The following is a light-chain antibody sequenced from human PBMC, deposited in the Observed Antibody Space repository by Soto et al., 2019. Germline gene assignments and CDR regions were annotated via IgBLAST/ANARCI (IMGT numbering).Light chain of an antibody. Sequence: EVVMTQSPATLSVSPGERATLSCWASETVATNLAWYQQKPGQAPRLLISGASTRAAGISDRFSGSASGTDFTLTISSLQPEDFATYYCLQDYNYPRTFGQGTKVDIK. CDR1: ETVATN. CDR2: GAS. CDR3: LQDYNYPRT. V-gene: IGKV3-15*01. J-gene: IGKJ1*01.